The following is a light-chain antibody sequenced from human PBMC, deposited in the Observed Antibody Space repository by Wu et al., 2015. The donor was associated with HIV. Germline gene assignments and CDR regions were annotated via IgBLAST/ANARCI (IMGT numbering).Light chain of an antibody. CDR2: GAS. Sequence: EIVLTQSPGTLSLSPGERATLSCRASQSVSSSYLAWYQQKPGQAPRLLIYGASSRATGIPDRFSGSGSGTDFTLTISRLEPEDFAVYYCQQYGSSHTPTFGQGTKVEIK. CDR3: QQYGSSHTPT. J-gene: IGKJ1*01. V-gene: IGKV3-20*01. CDR1: QSVSSSY.